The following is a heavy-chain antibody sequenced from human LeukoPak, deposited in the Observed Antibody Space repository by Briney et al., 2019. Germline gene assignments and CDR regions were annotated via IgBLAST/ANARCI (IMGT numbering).Heavy chain of an antibody. D-gene: IGHD4-17*01. CDR3: ARHNDYGDERWYFDY. CDR1: GYSFTSYW. Sequence: GESLKISCKGSGYSFTSYWIGWVRQMPGKGLEWMGIIYPGDSDTRYSPSFQGQVTISADKSISTAYLQWSSLKASDTAMYYCARHNDYGDERWYFDYWGQGTLVTVSS. CDR2: IYPGDSDT. J-gene: IGHJ4*02. V-gene: IGHV5-51*01.